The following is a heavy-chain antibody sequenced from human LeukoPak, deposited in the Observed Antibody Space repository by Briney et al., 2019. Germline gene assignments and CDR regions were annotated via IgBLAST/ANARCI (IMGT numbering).Heavy chain of an antibody. CDR1: GFTFNHYG. J-gene: IGHJ4*02. CDR3: ASGAPIVVVPAAIAGPDY. CDR2: IRYDGNAQ. D-gene: IGHD2-2*01. Sequence: GGSRRLPCGASGFTFNHYGMPWVRQAPGKAREGVAFIRYDGNAQFYADSVKGRFTISRDNSKNTLYLQMNSLRAEDTAVYYCASGAPIVVVPAAIAGPDYWGQGTLVTVSS. V-gene: IGHV3-30*02.